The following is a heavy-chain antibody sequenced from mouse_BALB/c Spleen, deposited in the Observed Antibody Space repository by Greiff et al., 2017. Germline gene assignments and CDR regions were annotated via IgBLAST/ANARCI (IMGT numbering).Heavy chain of an antibody. CDR1: GYNFTDYY. D-gene: IGHD2-1*01. CDR2: IYPGSGNT. V-gene: IGHV1-84*02. Sequence: QVQLQQSGPELVKPGASVKISCKASGYNFTDYYINWVKQKPGQGLEWIGWIYPGSGNTTYNEKFKGKATLTVDKSSSTAYMQLSSLTSEDTAVYFCARSWDLLWPRFDYWGQGTTLTVSS. J-gene: IGHJ2*01. CDR3: ARSWDLLWPRFDY.